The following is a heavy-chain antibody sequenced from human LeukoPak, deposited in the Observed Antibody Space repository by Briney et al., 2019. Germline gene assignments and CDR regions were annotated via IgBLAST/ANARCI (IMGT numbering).Heavy chain of an antibody. D-gene: IGHD4-23*01. CDR2: ISSSGSTI. CDR3: ARGGYGGRWDFDY. Sequence: GGSLRLSCAASGFTFSSYEMNWVRQAPEKGLEWVSYISSSGSTIYYADSVKGRFTISRDNAKNSLYLQMNSLRAEDTAVYYCARGGYGGRWDFDYWGQGTLVTVSS. J-gene: IGHJ4*02. V-gene: IGHV3-48*03. CDR1: GFTFSSYE.